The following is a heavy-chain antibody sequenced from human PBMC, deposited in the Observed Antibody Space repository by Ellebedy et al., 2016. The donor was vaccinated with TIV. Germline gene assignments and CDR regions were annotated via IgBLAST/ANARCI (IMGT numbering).Heavy chain of an antibody. CDR1: RYSFTSYG. J-gene: IGHJ6*02. CDR2: TTAHNGHT. D-gene: IGHD3-10*01. CDR3: ARDCGEGVGSCIYYYYGMDV. V-gene: IGHV1-18*04. Sequence: AASVKVSCKASRYSFTSYGISWVRQAPGRGLEWMGWTTAHNGHTNYPQNFQGRVTMTTDTSTSTACMELRSLRSDDTAVYYCARDCGEGVGSCIYYYYGMDVWGQGTTVTVSS.